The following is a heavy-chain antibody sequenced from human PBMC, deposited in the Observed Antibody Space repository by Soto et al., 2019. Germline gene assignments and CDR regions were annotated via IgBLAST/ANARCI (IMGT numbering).Heavy chain of an antibody. Sequence: TSETLSLTCAVSGGSISSGGYSWSWIRQTPGKGLEWIGYIYHSGSTYYNPSLKSRVTISVDRSKNQFSLKLSSVTAADTAVYYCARAVSSSSYANWFDPWGQGALVTVSS. CDR3: ARAVSSSSYANWFDP. J-gene: IGHJ5*02. V-gene: IGHV4-30-2*01. D-gene: IGHD6-6*01. CDR1: GGSISSGGYS. CDR2: IYHSGST.